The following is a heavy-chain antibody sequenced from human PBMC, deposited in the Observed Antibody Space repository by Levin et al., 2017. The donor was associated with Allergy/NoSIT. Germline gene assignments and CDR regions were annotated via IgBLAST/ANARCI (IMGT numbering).Heavy chain of an antibody. Sequence: ASVKVSCKASGYTFRVYGIIWVRQAPGEGLEWLGWISPNNGHTKVSHKVQGRVTMTTDASTTTAYLDIRSLTSDDTAVYYCARDLGTGWNDNAFEIWGQGTLVSVSS. V-gene: IGHV1-18*01. CDR2: ISPNNGHT. J-gene: IGHJ3*02. CDR3: ARDLGTGWNDNAFEI. D-gene: IGHD1-1*01. CDR1: GYTFRVYG.